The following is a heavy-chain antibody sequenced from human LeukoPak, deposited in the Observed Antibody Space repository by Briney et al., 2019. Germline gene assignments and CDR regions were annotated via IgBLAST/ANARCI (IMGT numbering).Heavy chain of an antibody. CDR2: ISSSGSTI. CDR3: ARDPTSRGYSY. CDR1: GFTFSSYE. Sequence: PGGSLRLSCAASGFTFSSYEMNWVRQAPGKGLEWVSYISSSGSTIYYADSVKGRSTISRDNAKNSLYLQMNSLRAEDTAVYYCARDPTSRGYSYWGQGTLVTVPS. D-gene: IGHD5-18*01. J-gene: IGHJ4*02. V-gene: IGHV3-48*03.